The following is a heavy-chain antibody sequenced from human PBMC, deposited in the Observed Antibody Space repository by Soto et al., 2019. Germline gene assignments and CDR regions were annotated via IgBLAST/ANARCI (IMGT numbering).Heavy chain of an antibody. V-gene: IGHV3-11*05. CDR2: ISSSSSYT. CDR3: ARDYYDSSGYYPNSHYYGLDV. D-gene: IGHD3-22*01. J-gene: IGHJ6*02. Sequence: QVQLVESGGGLVKPGGSLRLSCAASGFTFSDYYMSWIRQAPGKGLEWVSYISSSSSYTDYADSVKGRFTISRDNAENSLYLQMNSLRAEDTAVYYCARDYYDSSGYYPNSHYYGLDVWAQGTTVTVSS. CDR1: GFTFSDYY.